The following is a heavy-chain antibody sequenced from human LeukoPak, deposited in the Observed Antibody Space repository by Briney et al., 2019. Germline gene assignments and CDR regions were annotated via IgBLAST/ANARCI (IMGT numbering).Heavy chain of an antibody. Sequence: SGGSLRLSCAAAGFTFSSYSMNWVRQAPGKGLEWVSYISSISSTIYYADSVKGRFTISRDNAKNSLYLQMNSLRAEDTAVYYCARKGWYAAFDIWGQGTMVTVSS. J-gene: IGHJ3*02. V-gene: IGHV3-48*01. D-gene: IGHD6-19*01. CDR1: GFTFSSYS. CDR3: ARKGWYAAFDI. CDR2: ISSISSTI.